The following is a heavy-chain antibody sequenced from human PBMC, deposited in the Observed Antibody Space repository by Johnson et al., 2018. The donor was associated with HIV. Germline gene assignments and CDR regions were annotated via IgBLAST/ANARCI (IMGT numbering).Heavy chain of an antibody. J-gene: IGHJ3*02. CDR3: AKDHRFTPDAFDI. CDR1: GFSFSSYP. Sequence: VQLVESGGGVVQPGRSLRLSCAASGFSFSSYPMHWVRQAPGKGLEWVAVISYDGSKKYYADSVKGRFTISRDNSKNTLYLQMNSLRAEDTAVYYCAKDHRFTPDAFDIWGQGTMVTVSS. V-gene: IGHV3-30*04. CDR2: ISYDGSKK.